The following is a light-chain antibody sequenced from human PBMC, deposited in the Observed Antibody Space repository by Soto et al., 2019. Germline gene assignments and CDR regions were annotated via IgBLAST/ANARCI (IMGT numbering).Light chain of an antibody. V-gene: IGKV3-20*01. Sequence: EIVLTQSPGTLSLSPGERATLSCRASQSVSATNLAWYQQQLGQAPRLIIHGASSRATGIPDRFSGSGSGTDFTLTIRRLEPEDFAVYYCQQYGSSPYTFGQGTKLEIK. CDR2: GAS. J-gene: IGKJ2*01. CDR3: QQYGSSPYT. CDR1: QSVSATN.